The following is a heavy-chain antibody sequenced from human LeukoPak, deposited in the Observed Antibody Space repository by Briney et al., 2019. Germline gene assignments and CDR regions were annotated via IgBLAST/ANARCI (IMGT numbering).Heavy chain of an antibody. D-gene: IGHD3-22*01. CDR1: GGSISSSSYY. Sequence: SETLSLTCTVSGGSISSSSYYWGWIRQPPGKGLEWIGSIYYSGSTYYNPSLKSRVTISVDTSRNQFSLKLSSVTAADTAVYYCARPTYYYDSSGVKGGYYFDYWGQGTLVTASS. V-gene: IGHV4-39*01. CDR3: ARPTYYYDSSGVKGGYYFDY. CDR2: IYYSGST. J-gene: IGHJ4*02.